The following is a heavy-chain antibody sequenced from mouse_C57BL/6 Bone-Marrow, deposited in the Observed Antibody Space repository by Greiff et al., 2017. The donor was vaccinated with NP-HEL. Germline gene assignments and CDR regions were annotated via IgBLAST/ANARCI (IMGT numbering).Heavy chain of an antibody. Sequence: EVQLQQSGPELVKPGASVKISCKASGYTFTDYYMNWVKQSHGKSLEWIGDITPNNGGTSYNQKFKGKATLTVDKSSSTAYMELRSLTSEDSAVYYCARGGNYYGSSYDWYFDVWGTGTTVTVSS. D-gene: IGHD1-1*01. CDR3: ARGGNYYGSSYDWYFDV. J-gene: IGHJ1*03. CDR2: ITPNNGGT. V-gene: IGHV1-26*01. CDR1: GYTFTDYY.